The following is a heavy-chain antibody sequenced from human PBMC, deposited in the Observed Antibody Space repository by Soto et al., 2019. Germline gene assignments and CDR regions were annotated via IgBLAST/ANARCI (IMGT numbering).Heavy chain of an antibody. D-gene: IGHD2-15*01. CDR3: ARSAGGSGDLFAFDI. CDR1: GFIFSTFS. Sequence: EVQLAESGGGLVKRGGSLRLSCAASGFIFSTFSMNWVRQAPGKGLEWVSSISSSSSYIYYSDSVKGRFTISRDNRKNSLYLQVNSLRAEDTAVYFCARSAGGSGDLFAFDIWGQGTMVTVSS. J-gene: IGHJ3*02. V-gene: IGHV3-21*02. CDR2: ISSSSSYI.